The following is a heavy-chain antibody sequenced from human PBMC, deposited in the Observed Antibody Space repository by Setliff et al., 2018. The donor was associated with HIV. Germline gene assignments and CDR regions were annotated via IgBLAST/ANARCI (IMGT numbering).Heavy chain of an antibody. CDR3: ARRGELALGSYGMDV. CDR1: GYSFTNYW. Sequence: KISCKGFGYSFTNYWIGWVRQMPGRGLEWVGIIYPGDSDATYSPSFQGQVTISVDKSISTAYLQWSSLKASDTAIYYCARRGELALGSYGMDVWGQGTTVTVSS. D-gene: IGHD3-10*01. J-gene: IGHJ6*02. V-gene: IGHV5-51*01. CDR2: IYPGDSDA.